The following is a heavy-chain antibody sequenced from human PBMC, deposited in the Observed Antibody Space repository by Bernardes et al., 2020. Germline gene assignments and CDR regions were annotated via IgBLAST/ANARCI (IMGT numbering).Heavy chain of an antibody. CDR2: IYHSGST. J-gene: IGHJ4*01. Sequence: SETLSLTCTVSGGSFSGYYWNWIRQPPGKGLEWIGEIYHSGSTDYNPSLKSRVTISVDTSKNQISLNLTSVTAADTAVYYCARSGGIRLGIRHWGQGTLVTVSS. D-gene: IGHD3-16*01. V-gene: IGHV4-34*01. CDR1: GGSFSGYY. CDR3: ARSGGIRLGIRH.